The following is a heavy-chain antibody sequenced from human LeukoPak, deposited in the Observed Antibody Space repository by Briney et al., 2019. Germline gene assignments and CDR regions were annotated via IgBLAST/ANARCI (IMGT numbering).Heavy chain of an antibody. CDR2: ISYDGSNK. D-gene: IGHD6-19*01. CDR1: GFTFSSYG. Sequence: GGSLRLSCAASGFTFSSYGMHWVRQAPGKGLEWVAVISYDGSNKYYADSVKGRFTISRDNSKNTLYLQMNSLRAEDTAVYYCARDTLVYSSGWPETFFDYWGQGTLVTVSS. CDR3: ARDTLVYSSGWPETFFDY. J-gene: IGHJ4*02. V-gene: IGHV3-30*19.